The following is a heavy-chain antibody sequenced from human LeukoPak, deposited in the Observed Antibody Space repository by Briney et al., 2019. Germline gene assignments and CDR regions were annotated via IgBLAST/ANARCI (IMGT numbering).Heavy chain of an antibody. J-gene: IGHJ4*02. CDR3: ARGWPDGDYFSY. V-gene: IGHV1-18*01. Sequence: ASVKVSCQASRYTLTSYGISWVRQAPGQGLEWMGWISSYNGNTNSARKIQGRVTMTTDTSTRTAYMELRSLRSDDTAVYYCARGWPDGDYFSYWGQGTLVTVSS. D-gene: IGHD4-17*01. CDR1: RYTLTSYG. CDR2: ISSYNGNT.